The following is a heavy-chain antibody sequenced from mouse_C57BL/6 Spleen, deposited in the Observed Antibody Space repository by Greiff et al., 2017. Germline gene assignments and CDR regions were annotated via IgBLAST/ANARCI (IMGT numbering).Heavy chain of an antibody. CDR2: ISDGGSYT. CDR3: ARDQSGSSYAWFAY. CDR1: GFTFSSYA. D-gene: IGHD1-1*01. Sequence: EVQLVESGGGLVKPGGSLKLSCAASGFTFSSYAMSWVRQTPEKRLEWVATISDGGSYTYYPDNVKGQFTISRDNAKNNRYLQMSHLKSEDTAMYDCARDQSGSSYAWFAYWGQGTLVTVSA. V-gene: IGHV5-4*01. J-gene: IGHJ3*01.